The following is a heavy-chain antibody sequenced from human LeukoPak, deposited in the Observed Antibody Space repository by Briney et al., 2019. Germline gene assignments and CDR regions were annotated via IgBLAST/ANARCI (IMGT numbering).Heavy chain of an antibody. CDR3: ARGRISDYYCSGGSCYSRNYFDY. CDR1: GGSISSYY. D-gene: IGHD2-15*01. CDR2: IYYSGST. J-gene: IGHJ4*02. Sequence: SETLSLTCTVSGGSISSYYWSWIRQPPGKGLEWIGYIYYSGSTNYNPSLKSRVTISVDTSRNQFSLKLSSVTAADTAVYYCARGRISDYYCSGGSCYSRNYFDYWGQGTLVTVSS. V-gene: IGHV4-59*01.